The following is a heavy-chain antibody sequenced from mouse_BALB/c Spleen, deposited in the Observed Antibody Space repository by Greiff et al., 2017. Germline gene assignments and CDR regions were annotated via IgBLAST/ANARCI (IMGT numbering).Heavy chain of an antibody. CDR3: ARQVRHAMDY. CDR2: ISSGGSYT. D-gene: IGHD2-14*01. V-gene: IGHV5-9-3*01. Sequence: EVQLQESGGGLVKPGGSLKLSCAASGFTFSSYAMSWVRQTPEKRLEWVATISSGGSYTYYPDSVKGRFTISRDNAKNTLYLQMSSLRSEDTAMYYCARQVRHAMDYWGQGTSVTVSS. CDR1: GFTFSSYA. J-gene: IGHJ4*01.